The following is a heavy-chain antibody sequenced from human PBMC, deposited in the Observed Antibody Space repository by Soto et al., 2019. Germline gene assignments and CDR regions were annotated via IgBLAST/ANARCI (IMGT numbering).Heavy chain of an antibody. J-gene: IGHJ6*02. Sequence: QVQLVQSGAEVKKPGSSVKVSCKASGGTFSSYTISWVRQAPGQGLEWMGRIIPILGIANYAQKFQGRVTITADKPTSTAYMGRSSRSSEDTAVYYWAGDGLVGVVRERYYGMDVWGQGTTVPVS. CDR2: IIPILGIA. CDR3: AGDGLVGVVRERYYGMDV. D-gene: IGHD2-15*01. V-gene: IGHV1-69*08. CDR1: GGTFSSYT.